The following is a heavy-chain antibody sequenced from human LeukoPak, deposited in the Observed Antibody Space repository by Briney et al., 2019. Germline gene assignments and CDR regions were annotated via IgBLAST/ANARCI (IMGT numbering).Heavy chain of an antibody. CDR1: GFTFSGYA. CDR2: ISSSSGTI. Sequence: GGSLRLSCAASGFTFSGYAMNWVRQAPGKGLEWVAYISSSSGTIYYTDSVKGRFTISRDNAKNSLYLQMNSLRAEDTAVYYCAREGGEWELLRTFDYWGQGTLVTVSS. D-gene: IGHD1-26*01. CDR3: AREGGEWELLRTFDY. J-gene: IGHJ4*02. V-gene: IGHV3-48*04.